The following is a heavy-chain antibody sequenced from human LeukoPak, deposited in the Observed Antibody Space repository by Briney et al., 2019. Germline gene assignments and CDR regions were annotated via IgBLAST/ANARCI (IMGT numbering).Heavy chain of an antibody. J-gene: IGHJ6*02. CDR3: ARGRYCSSTSCYPLLNYYYGMDV. Sequence: PSETLSLTCTVSGGSISSGGYYWSWIRQPPGKGLEWIGEINHSGSTNYNPSLKSRVTISVDTSKNQFSLKLSSVTAADTAVYYCARGRYCSSTSCYPLLNYYYGMDVWGQGTTVTVSS. CDR1: GGSISSGGYY. CDR2: INHSGST. V-gene: IGHV4-39*07. D-gene: IGHD2-2*01.